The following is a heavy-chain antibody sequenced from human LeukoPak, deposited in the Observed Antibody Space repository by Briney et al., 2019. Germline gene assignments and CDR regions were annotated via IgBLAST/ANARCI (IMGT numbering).Heavy chain of an antibody. V-gene: IGHV3-23*01. J-gene: IGHJ4*02. CDR3: GKETGIILVRGAVDY. D-gene: IGHD3-10*01. CDR1: GFALCSYA. Sequence: RGSLRHSCAASGFALCSYAMSWVPPAPGKGLELGSVSRGSGSIPYYPDTVKRRFTISRNNSKKTAYLHMNSLGARDTALYYCGKETGIILVRGAVDYWGREPRVTVSS. CDR2: SRGSGSIP.